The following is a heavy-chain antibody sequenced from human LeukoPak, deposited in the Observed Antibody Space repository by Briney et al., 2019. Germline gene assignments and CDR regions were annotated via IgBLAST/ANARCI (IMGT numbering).Heavy chain of an antibody. D-gene: IGHD1-7*01. CDR3: ARGRGSWNYAD. CDR2: ISSSSSTI. Sequence: GGSLRLSCAASGFTFSSYAMSWVRQAPGKGLEWVSYISSSSSTIYYADSVKGRFTISRDNAKNSLYLQMNSLRAEDTAVYYCARGRGSWNYADWGQGTLVTVSS. J-gene: IGHJ4*02. CDR1: GFTFSSYA. V-gene: IGHV3-48*01.